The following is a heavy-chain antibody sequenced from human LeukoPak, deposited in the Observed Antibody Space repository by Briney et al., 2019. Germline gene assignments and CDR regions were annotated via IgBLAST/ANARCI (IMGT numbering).Heavy chain of an antibody. CDR3: VRDLRQCIGGACYA. J-gene: IGHJ5*02. CDR1: GFTFSSHW. D-gene: IGHD2-21*02. CDR2: INSDGSST. V-gene: IGHV3-74*01. Sequence: GGSLRLSCAASGFTFSSHWMYWVRQAPGKGLVWVSRINSDGSSTNYADSVKGRFTISRDNAKNTLYLQMNNLRAEDTAVFYCVRDLRQCIGGACYAWGQGTLVTVSS.